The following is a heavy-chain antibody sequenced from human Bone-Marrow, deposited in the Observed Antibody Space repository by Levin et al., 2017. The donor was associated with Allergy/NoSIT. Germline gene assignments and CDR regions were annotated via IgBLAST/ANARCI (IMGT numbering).Heavy chain of an antibody. D-gene: IGHD6-19*01. CDR2: ISSSSSTI. CDR3: ARDLRVAGPPGDYFDY. Sequence: GGSLRLSCAASGFTFSSYSMNWVRQAPGKGLEWVSYISSSSSTIYYADSVKGRFTISRDNAKNSLYLQMNSLRDEDTAVYYCARDLRVAGPPGDYFDYWGQGTLVTVSS. CDR1: GFTFSSYS. V-gene: IGHV3-48*02. J-gene: IGHJ4*02.